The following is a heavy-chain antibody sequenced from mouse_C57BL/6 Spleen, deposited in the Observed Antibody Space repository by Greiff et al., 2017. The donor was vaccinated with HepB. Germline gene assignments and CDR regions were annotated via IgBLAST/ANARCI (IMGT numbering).Heavy chain of an antibody. CDR2: IDPENGDT. Sequence: EVQLQQSGAELVRPGASVKLSCTASGFNIKDDYMHWVKQRPEQGLEWIGWIDPENGDTEYASKFQGKATITADTSSNTAYLQLSSLTSEDTAVYYWTGGLRRTEDFDYWGQGTTLTVSS. CDR1: GFNIKDDY. J-gene: IGHJ2*01. D-gene: IGHD2-2*01. CDR3: TGGLRRTEDFDY. V-gene: IGHV14-4*01.